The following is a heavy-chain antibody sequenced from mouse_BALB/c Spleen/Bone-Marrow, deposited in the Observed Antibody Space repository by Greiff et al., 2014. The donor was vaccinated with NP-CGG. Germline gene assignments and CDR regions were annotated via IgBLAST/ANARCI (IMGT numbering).Heavy chain of an antibody. Sequence: VQLQQSGPELVKPGASVRISCKASGYTFTSYYIHWVKQRPGQGLEWIGWIYPGNVNTKHNERFKGKATLTADESSSTAYMQLSSLTSEDSAVYFCAREGDSYAMDYWGQGTSVTVSS. CDR3: AREGDSYAMDY. CDR1: GYTFTSYY. V-gene: IGHV1S56*01. J-gene: IGHJ4*01. D-gene: IGHD3-3*01. CDR2: IYPGNVNT.